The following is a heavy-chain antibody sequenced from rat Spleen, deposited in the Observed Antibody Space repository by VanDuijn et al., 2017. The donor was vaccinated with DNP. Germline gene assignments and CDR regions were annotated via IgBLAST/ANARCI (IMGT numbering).Heavy chain of an antibody. J-gene: IGHJ3*01. CDR1: KFTFSDYY. V-gene: IGHV5-20*01. CDR3: AARYSSSWFAY. CDR2: IRYDGGST. Sequence: EVQLVESGGGLVQPGRSLKLSCAASKFTFSDYYMAWVRQAPTKGLEWVASIRYDGGSTYYRDSVKGRFTISRDHAKSSLYLQMDSLRSEDTATYYCAARYSSSWFAYWGQGTLVTVSS. D-gene: IGHD1-2*01.